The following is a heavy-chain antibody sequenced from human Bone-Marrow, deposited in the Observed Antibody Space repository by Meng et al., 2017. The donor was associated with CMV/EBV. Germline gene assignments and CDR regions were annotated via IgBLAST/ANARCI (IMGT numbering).Heavy chain of an antibody. Sequence: GSLRLSCTVSGGSISSYYWSWIRQPPGKGLEWIGYIYYSGSTNYNPSLKSRVTISVDTSKNQFSLKLSSVTAADTAVYYCARGRYCSSTGCPPGGWFDPWGQGTLVTVSS. CDR2: IYYSGST. CDR3: ARGRYCSSTGCPPGGWFDP. D-gene: IGHD2-2*01. V-gene: IGHV4-59*01. J-gene: IGHJ5*02. CDR1: GGSISSYY.